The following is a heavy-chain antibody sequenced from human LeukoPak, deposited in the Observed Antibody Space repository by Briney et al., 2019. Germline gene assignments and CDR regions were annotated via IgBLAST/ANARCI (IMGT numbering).Heavy chain of an antibody. J-gene: IGHJ4*02. CDR1: GFTFSSYG. CDR2: MKQDGSEK. Sequence: GGSLRLSCAASGFTFSSYGMSWVRQAPGKGLEWVANMKQDGSEKYYVDSVKGRFTISRDNAKNSLYLQLNSLRVEDTAVYYCASRIVGTPDYFDYWGQGTLVTVSS. D-gene: IGHD1-26*01. CDR3: ASRIVGTPDYFDY. V-gene: IGHV3-7*01.